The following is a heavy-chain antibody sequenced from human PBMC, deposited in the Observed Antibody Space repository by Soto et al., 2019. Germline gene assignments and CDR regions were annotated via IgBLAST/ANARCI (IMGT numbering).Heavy chain of an antibody. CDR2: IYYSGST. Sequence: QVQLQESGPGLVKPSETLSLTCTVSGGSISSYYWSWIRQPPGKGLEWIGYIYYSGSTNYNPSLKRRVTISVDTSKNQFPLKLSSVTAADTAVYYCARGSNWSDFDYWGQGTLVTVSS. CDR1: GGSISSYY. J-gene: IGHJ4*02. V-gene: IGHV4-59*01. CDR3: ARGSNWSDFDY. D-gene: IGHD6-13*01.